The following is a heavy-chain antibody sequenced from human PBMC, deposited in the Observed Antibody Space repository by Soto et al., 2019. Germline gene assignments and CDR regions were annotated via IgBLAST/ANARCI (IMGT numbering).Heavy chain of an antibody. CDR2: ISGSGTGT. V-gene: IGHV3-23*01. D-gene: IGHD5-18*01. CDR1: GINFKSSV. J-gene: IGHJ4*02. Sequence: PVGSLRLSCAASGINFKSSVMNWVRQAPGKGLEWVSTISGSGTGTYYAESVKGRFTISRDNSRNTLFLQMNSLRVEDTAIYYCAKLSAYSSGYFWGPGTLVTVSS. CDR3: AKLSAYSSGYF.